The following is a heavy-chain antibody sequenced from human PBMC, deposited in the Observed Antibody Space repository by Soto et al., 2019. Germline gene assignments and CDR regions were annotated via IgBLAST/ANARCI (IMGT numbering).Heavy chain of an antibody. CDR2: ISAYNGHT. CDR1: GYTFTNYG. V-gene: IGHV1-18*01. Sequence: QVQLVQSGPEVKKPGASVKVSCKASGYTFTNYGFNWVRQAPGQGLEWMGGISAYNGHTKYSQILQGRVTMTTDSSTSTAYMELRSLTSDDTAVYYGAREGGGTNPRGYWGQGTLVTVSS. CDR3: AREGGGTNPRGY. J-gene: IGHJ4*02. D-gene: IGHD2-8*01.